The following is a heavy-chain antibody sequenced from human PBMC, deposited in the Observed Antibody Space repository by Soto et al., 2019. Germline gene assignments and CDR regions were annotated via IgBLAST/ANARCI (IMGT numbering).Heavy chain of an antibody. D-gene: IGHD6-13*01. CDR3: ARDPPFYSSTGPRFDY. V-gene: IGHV4-38-2*02. J-gene: IGHJ4*02. CDR1: GYSISSGYY. Sequence: KSSETLSLTCAVSGYSISSGYYWGWIRQPPGKGLEWIGSIYHSGSTYYNPSLKSRVTISVDTSKNQFSLKLSSVTAADTAVYYCARDPPFYSSTGPRFDYWGQGTLVTVSS. CDR2: IYHSGST.